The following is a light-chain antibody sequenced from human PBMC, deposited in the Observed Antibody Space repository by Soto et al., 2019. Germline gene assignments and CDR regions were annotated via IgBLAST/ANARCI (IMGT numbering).Light chain of an antibody. CDR3: LQDYNFPWT. CDR2: AAS. CDR1: QGIGND. Sequence: AIQMTQSPSSLSASLGDRVTITCRASQGIGNDLGWYQQKPGNDPRLLIYAASTLQSGVPSRFSGSGSGTDFTLTISSLQPEDFATYYCLQDYNFPWTFGQGTKVEIK. J-gene: IGKJ1*01. V-gene: IGKV1-6*01.